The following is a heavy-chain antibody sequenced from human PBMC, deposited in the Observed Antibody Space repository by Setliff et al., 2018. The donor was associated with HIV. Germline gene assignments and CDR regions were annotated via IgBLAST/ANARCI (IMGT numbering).Heavy chain of an antibody. CDR1: GGSNSGYY. D-gene: IGHD2-2*01. CDR3: ERGFCSSTTCYEDYYYMDV. J-gene: IGHJ6*03. CDR2: IFYTGNT. V-gene: IGHV4-59*01. Sequence: SETLSLTCTVSGGSNSGYYWSWIRQPPGKGLEWIGTIFYTGNTNYNPSLRSRVTLSGGMSAKQLFLRLTSVTAADTAVYYCERGFCSSTTCYEDYYYMDVWGKGSTVTVSS.